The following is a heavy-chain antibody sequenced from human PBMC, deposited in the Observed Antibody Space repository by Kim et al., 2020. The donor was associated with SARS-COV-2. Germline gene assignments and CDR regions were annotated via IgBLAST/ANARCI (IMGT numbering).Heavy chain of an antibody. CDR1: GFTFSSYG. J-gene: IGHJ4*02. CDR3: ARDWRIAARPRYYFDY. CDR2: IWYDGSNK. Sequence: GGSLRLSCAASGFTFSSYGMHWVRQAPGKGLEWVAVIWYDGSNKYYADSVKGRFTISRDNSKNTLYLQMNSLRAEDTAVYYCARDWRIAARPRYYFDYWGQGTLVTVSS. V-gene: IGHV3-33*01. D-gene: IGHD6-6*01.